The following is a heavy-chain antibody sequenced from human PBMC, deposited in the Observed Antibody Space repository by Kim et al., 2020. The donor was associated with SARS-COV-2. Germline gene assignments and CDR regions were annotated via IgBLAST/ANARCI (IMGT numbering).Heavy chain of an antibody. J-gene: IGHJ6*02. CDR2: ISRSSSTI. CDR1: EFSFSSYS. Sequence: GGSLRLSCAASEFSFSSYSMNWVRQAPGKGLEWVSYISRSSSTINYADSVKGRFTITRDHAKKSLYLQMNSLRDKDTAVYYCSRGFSDLGYNYYYMDVWGQWTTVNVSS. D-gene: IGHD3-10*01. V-gene: IGHV3-48*02. CDR3: SRGFSDLGYNYYYMDV.